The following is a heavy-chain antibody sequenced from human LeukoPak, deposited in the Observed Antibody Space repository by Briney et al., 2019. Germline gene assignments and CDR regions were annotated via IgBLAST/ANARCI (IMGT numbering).Heavy chain of an antibody. CDR3: ARVGHRDEDYFDY. CDR2: ISGYIGST. Sequence: ASVKVSCKASGYTFTGNYMHWLRQAPGQGLQWMGWISGYIGSTNYARKFQGRVSMTTDTSTSTVYMELRSLRSDDTAVYYCARVGHRDEDYFDYWGQGTLVTVSS. CDR1: GYTFTGNY. J-gene: IGHJ4*02. D-gene: IGHD5-24*01. V-gene: IGHV1-18*04.